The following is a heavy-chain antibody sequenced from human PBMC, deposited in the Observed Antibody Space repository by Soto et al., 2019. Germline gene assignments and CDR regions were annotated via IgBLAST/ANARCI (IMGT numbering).Heavy chain of an antibody. CDR3: AIDHQELILCNWIDP. D-gene: IGHD1-7*01. Sequence: ASVKVSCKASGYTFAGYYMHWVRQAPGQGLEWMGWINTNSGDTQYAQKFQGRVTMTSDTSISTAYMELRSLRVDDTAVYYCAIDHQELILCNWIDPWGQGTRVTVSS. J-gene: IGHJ5*02. CDR1: GYTFAGYY. V-gene: IGHV1-2*02. CDR2: INTNSGDT.